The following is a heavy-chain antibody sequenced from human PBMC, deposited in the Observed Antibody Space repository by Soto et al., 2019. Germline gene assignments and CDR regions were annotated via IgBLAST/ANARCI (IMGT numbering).Heavy chain of an antibody. CDR2: IYYTGST. CDR3: ARRPRHYFDY. D-gene: IGHD3-10*01. Sequence: QVQLRESGPGLVKPSQTLSLTCVVSGDSISTGGQYWNWIRQFPGKGLEWLGDIYYTGSTHYNPSLQSRLTITVDTSRNRFSLKLYSVTVADTAVYYCARRPRHYFDYWGQGALVTVSP. J-gene: IGHJ4*02. V-gene: IGHV4-31*11. CDR1: GDSISTGGQY.